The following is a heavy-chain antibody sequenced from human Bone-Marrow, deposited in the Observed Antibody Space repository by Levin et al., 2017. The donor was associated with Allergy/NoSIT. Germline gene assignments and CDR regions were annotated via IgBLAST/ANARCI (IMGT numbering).Heavy chain of an antibody. V-gene: IGHV3-74*01. J-gene: IGHJ4*02. CDR2: IYSDGSSP. CDR3: ATDLSGRYVFDN. CDR1: GFPFSGYW. Sequence: PGGSLRLSCAGSGFPFSGYWMHWVRQAPGKGPVWVSRIYSDGSSPSYADSVKGRFTIARDNAKSTLYLQMNSLRVEDTAVYYCATDLSGRYVFDNWGQGALVTVSS. D-gene: IGHD1-26*01.